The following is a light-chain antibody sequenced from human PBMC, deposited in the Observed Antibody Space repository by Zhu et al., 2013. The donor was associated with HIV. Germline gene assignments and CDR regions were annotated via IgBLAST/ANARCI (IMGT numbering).Light chain of an antibody. J-gene: IGKJ2*01. V-gene: IGKV4-1*01. Sequence: DIVMTQSPDSLAVSLGERATINCKSSQSILYSSDNKDYFAWYQHKPGQPPKLLFYWASTRESGVPDRFSGSGSGTDFTLTISSLQAEDVAVYYCQQYYSIPYTFGLGDQAGDQT. CDR3: QQYYSIPYT. CDR1: QSILYSSDNKDY. CDR2: WAS.